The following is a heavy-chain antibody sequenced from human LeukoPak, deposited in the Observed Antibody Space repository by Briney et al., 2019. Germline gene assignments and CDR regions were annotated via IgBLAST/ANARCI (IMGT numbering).Heavy chain of an antibody. J-gene: IGHJ4*02. D-gene: IGHD2-2*01. CDR3: ARDRDFVVGDH. CDR2: INVYNGNT. Sequence: ASVKVSCTASGYTFTSYGISWVRQAPGQGLEWMGWINVYNGNTNYAQKLQGRVTMTTDTSTSTAYMELRSLRSDDTTVYYCARDRDFVVGDHWGQGTLVTVSS. CDR1: GYTFTSYG. V-gene: IGHV1-18*01.